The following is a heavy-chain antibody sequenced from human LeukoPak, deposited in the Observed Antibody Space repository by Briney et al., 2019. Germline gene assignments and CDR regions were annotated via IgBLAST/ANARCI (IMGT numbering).Heavy chain of an antibody. Sequence: GVSLRLSCAASGFTFSSYGMHWVRQAPGKGLEWVAFLRLDGINKYYADSVKGRFTISRDNSKNTLYLQMNSLRAEDTAVYYCAKGYSSGSGYYDYWGQGTLVTVSS. V-gene: IGHV3-30*02. CDR3: AKGYSSGSGYYDY. CDR1: GFTFSSYG. D-gene: IGHD6-19*01. CDR2: LRLDGINK. J-gene: IGHJ4*02.